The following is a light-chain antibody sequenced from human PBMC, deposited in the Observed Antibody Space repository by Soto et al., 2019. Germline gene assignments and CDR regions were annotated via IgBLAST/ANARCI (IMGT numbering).Light chain of an antibody. CDR1: QSISSW. V-gene: IGKV1-5*01. J-gene: IGKJ5*01. CDR3: QQCNRYPIT. CDR2: DAS. Sequence: IHMAESPCPLSASVGDRVTIPCRASQSISSWLAWYQQKPGKAPKLLIYDASGLEIGVPSRFSGSGSGTEFTLTISSLQPDDSATYYCQQCNRYPITFGQGTRLEI.